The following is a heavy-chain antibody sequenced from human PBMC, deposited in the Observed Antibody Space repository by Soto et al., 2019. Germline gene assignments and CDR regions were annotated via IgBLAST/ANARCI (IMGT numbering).Heavy chain of an antibody. J-gene: IGHJ4*02. CDR3: ARDEGGWYG. CDR1: GLTFSSYW. Sequence: EVQLVESGGGVVQPWWSLRLSCAASGLTFSSYWMSWVRQAPGKGREWVANIKQYGSEKYYVDSVKGRFTISRDNAKNSRYLQRNSLKAEDTAVYYCARDEGGWYGWGQGTRVTFSS. D-gene: IGHD6-19*01. V-gene: IGHV3-7*01. CDR2: IKQYGSEK.